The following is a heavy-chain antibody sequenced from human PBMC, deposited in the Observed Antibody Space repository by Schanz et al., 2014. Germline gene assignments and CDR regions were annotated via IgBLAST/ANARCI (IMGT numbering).Heavy chain of an antibody. D-gene: IGHD4-17*01. CDR1: GFTFSSSS. CDR3: ARTWTTVTTRPLDF. CDR2: ISFGSTAI. V-gene: IGHV3-48*01. J-gene: IGHJ4*02. Sequence: EMQLVQSGGALVQPGGSMRLSCEGSGFTFSSSSLNWVRQAPGKGLEWIAFISFGSTAIYYADSVKGRFNVTRDNAKNSLYLQMNTMTAEDTAVYYCARTWTTVTTRPLDFWGQGTLVTVSS.